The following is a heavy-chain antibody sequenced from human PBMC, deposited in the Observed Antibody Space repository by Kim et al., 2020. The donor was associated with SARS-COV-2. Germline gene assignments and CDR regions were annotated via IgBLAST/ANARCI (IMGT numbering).Heavy chain of an antibody. Sequence: ASVKVSCKASGYTFTSYYMHWVRQAPGQGLEWMGIINPSGGSTSYAQKFQGRVTMTRDTSTSTVYMELSSLRSEDTAVYYCAQSPQQRGAFDIWGQGTMVTVSS. CDR2: INPSGGST. D-gene: IGHD6-25*01. V-gene: IGHV1-46*01. CDR1: GYTFTSYY. CDR3: AQSPQQRGAFDI. J-gene: IGHJ3*02.